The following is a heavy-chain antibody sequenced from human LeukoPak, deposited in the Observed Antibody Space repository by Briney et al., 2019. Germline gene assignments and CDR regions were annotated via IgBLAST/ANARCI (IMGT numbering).Heavy chain of an antibody. Sequence: SQTLSLTCTVSGGSISSGGYYWSWIRQPAGKGLEYIGRIYSTGSTNYNPSLRSRVTISVDTSKNHFSLKLSSVTAADTAVYYCARSAYYYDLHFDYWGQGALVTVSS. CDR3: ARSAYYYDLHFDY. D-gene: IGHD3-22*01. CDR1: GGSISSGGYY. J-gene: IGHJ4*02. CDR2: IYSTGST. V-gene: IGHV4-61*02.